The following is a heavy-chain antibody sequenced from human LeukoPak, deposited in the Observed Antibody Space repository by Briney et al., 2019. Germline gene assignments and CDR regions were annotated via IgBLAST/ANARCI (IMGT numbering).Heavy chain of an antibody. D-gene: IGHD3-22*01. Sequence: PGGSLRLSCAASGFTFSSYAMSWVRQAPGKGLEWVAGISAGGGSTYYADSVKGRFTISRDNSKKTLFLHMNSLRAEDTAVYYCARGMSATSGYLELEYWGQGTLVTVST. CDR2: ISAGGGST. V-gene: IGHV3-23*01. CDR3: ARGMSATSGYLELEY. CDR1: GFTFSSYA. J-gene: IGHJ4*02.